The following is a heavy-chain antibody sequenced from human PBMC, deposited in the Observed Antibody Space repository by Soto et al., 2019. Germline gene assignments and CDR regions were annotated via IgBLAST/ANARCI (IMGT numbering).Heavy chain of an antibody. Sequence: GSLRLSCAASGFTFSSYWMHWVRQASGKGLVWVSHINNDGSSTTYADSVKGRFTISRDNAKNTLYLQMNSLRAEDTAVYYCARDQLYYNDISGRPLNAFDVWGQGT. CDR1: GFTFSSYW. CDR2: INNDGSST. J-gene: IGHJ3*01. CDR3: ARDQLYYNDISGRPLNAFDV. D-gene: IGHD3-22*01. V-gene: IGHV3-74*01.